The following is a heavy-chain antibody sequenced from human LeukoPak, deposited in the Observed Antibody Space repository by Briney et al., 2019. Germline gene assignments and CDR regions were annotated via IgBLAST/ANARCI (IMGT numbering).Heavy chain of an antibody. V-gene: IGHV4-59*08. J-gene: IGHJ4*02. CDR3: ARHGGYSYYFDY. CDR2: IYYSGST. Sequence: SETLSLTCTVSGGSISSYYWSWIRLPPGKGLEWIGYIYYSGSTNYNPSLKSRVTISVDTSKNQFSLKLSSVTAADTAVYYSARHGGYSYYFDYWGQGNLVTVSS. CDR1: GGSISSYY. D-gene: IGHD4-23*01.